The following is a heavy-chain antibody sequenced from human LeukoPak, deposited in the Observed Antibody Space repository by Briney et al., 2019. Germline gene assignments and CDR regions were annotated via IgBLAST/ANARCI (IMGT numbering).Heavy chain of an antibody. CDR3: ATDRSVAGTAFDY. D-gene: IGHD6-19*01. CDR2: IKSRTDGGTT. J-gene: IGHJ4*02. CDR1: GFPFRNAW. Sequence: GGSLRLSCAASGFPFRNAWMSWVRQPPGKGLEWVGRIKSRTDGGTTDYAGPVTGRFTISRDDSKNTLFLQMNSLKIEDTAVYFSATDRSVAGTAFDYWGQGTVVTVSS. V-gene: IGHV3-15*01.